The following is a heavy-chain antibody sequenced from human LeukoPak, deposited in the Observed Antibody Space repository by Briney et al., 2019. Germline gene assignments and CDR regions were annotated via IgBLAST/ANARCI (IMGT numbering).Heavy chain of an antibody. J-gene: IGHJ4*02. D-gene: IGHD3-10*01. CDR1: GGSISRGDYH. CDR2: IYYSGST. Sequence: SQTLSLTRTVSGGSISRGDYHWSWIRRPPGKGLEWIGYIYYSGSTYYNPSLKSRVNISVDTSKNQFSLKLSSVTAADTAVYYCARLSYGSGSYYHGLFDYWGQGTLVTVSS. V-gene: IGHV4-30-4*01. CDR3: ARLSYGSGSYYHGLFDY.